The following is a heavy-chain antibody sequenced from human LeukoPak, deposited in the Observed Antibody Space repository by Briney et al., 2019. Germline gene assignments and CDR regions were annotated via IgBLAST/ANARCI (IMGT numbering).Heavy chain of an antibody. CDR1: GFTFSTYG. V-gene: IGHV3-30*18. J-gene: IGHJ4*02. D-gene: IGHD2-21*01. CDR3: AKEFNRGLPDY. Sequence: GGSLRLSCAASGFTFSTYGMHWVRQAPGKGLEWEAVISYDGSNEYYADSVKGRFTISRDNSKDTLHLQMSSLRAEDTAVYYRAKEFNRGLPDYWGQGTLVTVPS. CDR2: ISYDGSNE.